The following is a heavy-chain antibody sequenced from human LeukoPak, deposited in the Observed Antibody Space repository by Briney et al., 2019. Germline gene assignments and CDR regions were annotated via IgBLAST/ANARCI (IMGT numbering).Heavy chain of an antibody. D-gene: IGHD3-16*01. CDR1: GGSISSDY. CDR3: ASHVPYYDSDFSAWGMDV. V-gene: IGHV4-59*08. Sequence: PSETLSLTCTVSGGSISSDYWSWIRQPPGKGLEWIGYIYYSVFTKYNPSLKSRVTISVDTSKSQFSLRLSSVTAADTAVYYCASHVPYYDSDFSAWGMDVWGQGTTVTVSS. CDR2: IYYSVFT. J-gene: IGHJ6*02.